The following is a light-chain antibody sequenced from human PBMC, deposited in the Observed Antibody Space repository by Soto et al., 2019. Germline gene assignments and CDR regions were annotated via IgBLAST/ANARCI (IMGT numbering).Light chain of an antibody. Sequence: EILLTQSPGTLSLSPGERATLSCRASQSISSNYLAWYQQKPGQTPWLLIYGPSSRATGVPDRFSSSGSGTDFTLTISRLEPEDFAVYFCQHYTSSPWTFGQGTKVEIK. J-gene: IGKJ1*01. V-gene: IGKV3-20*01. CDR2: GPS. CDR3: QHYTSSPWT. CDR1: QSISSNY.